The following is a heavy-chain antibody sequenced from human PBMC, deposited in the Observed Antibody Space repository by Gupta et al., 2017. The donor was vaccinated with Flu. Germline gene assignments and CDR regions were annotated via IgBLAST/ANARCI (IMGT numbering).Heavy chain of an antibody. CDR3: ARDPSYDFWSGSHWFDP. J-gene: IGHJ5*02. CDR2: IWYDGSNK. D-gene: IGHD3-3*01. V-gene: IGHV3-33*01. CDR1: GFTFSSCG. Sequence: QVQLVESGGGVVQPGRSLRLSCAASGFTFSSCGMHWVRQAPGKGLEWVAVIWYDGSNKYYADSVKGRFTISRDNSKNTLYLQMNSLRAEDTAVYYCARDPSYDFWSGSHWFDPWGQGTLVTVSS.